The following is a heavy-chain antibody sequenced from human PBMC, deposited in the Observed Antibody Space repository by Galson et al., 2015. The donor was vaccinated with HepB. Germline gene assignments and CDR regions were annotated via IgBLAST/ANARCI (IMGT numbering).Heavy chain of an antibody. CDR1: GFTFYVYT. Sequence: SLRLSCAASGFTFYVYTMNWVRQAPGKGLEWVSAIRGSGTGTYYADSVKGRFTISRDDSKNTVFLQLNSLRAEDTAIYYCAKDSGCGGEHYWGQGILVTVSS. CDR2: IRGSGTGT. CDR3: AKDSGCGGEHY. D-gene: IGHD2-21*01. J-gene: IGHJ4*02. V-gene: IGHV3-23*01.